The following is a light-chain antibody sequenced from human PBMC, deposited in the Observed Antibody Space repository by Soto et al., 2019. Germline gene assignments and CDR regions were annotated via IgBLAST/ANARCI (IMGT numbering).Light chain of an antibody. CDR1: QSISSY. V-gene: IGKV1-39*01. CDR2: AAS. J-gene: IGKJ3*01. Sequence: DIPMTQSPSSLSASVGDRVTITCRASQSISSYLNWYQQKPGKAPKLLIYAASSLQSGVPSRFSGSGSGTDFTLTISSLRPEDFATYYCQQSYSTPIFTFGPGTKVDIK. CDR3: QQSYSTPIFT.